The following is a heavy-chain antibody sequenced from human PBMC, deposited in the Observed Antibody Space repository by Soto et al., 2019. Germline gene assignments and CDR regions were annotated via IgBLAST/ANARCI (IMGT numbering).Heavy chain of an antibody. V-gene: IGHV1-18*01. CDR3: ARDLGGLSSGWYVDY. D-gene: IGHD6-19*01. CDR2: ISAYNGNT. CDR1: GYTFTSYG. Sequence: ASVKVSCKASGYTFTSYGISWVRQAPGQGLEWMGWISAYNGNTNYAQKLQGRVTMTTDTSTSTAYMELGSLRSDDTAGYYCARDLGGLSSGWYVDYWGQGTLVTVSS. J-gene: IGHJ4*02.